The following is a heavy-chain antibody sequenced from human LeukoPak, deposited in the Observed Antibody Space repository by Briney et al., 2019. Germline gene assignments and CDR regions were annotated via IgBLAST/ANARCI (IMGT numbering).Heavy chain of an antibody. CDR3: AKDHPSEGWPTFEY. CDR2: ITNNGGKT. V-gene: IGHV3-23*01. CDR1: GFTFSSYS. J-gene: IGHJ4*02. Sequence: TGGSLRLSCAASGFTFSSYSMNWVRQAPGKGLEWLSSITNNGGKTYYAASVKGRFTISRDESQNTVYLAMSSLRVEDTAVYYCAKDHPSEGWPTFEYWGQGILVTVSS.